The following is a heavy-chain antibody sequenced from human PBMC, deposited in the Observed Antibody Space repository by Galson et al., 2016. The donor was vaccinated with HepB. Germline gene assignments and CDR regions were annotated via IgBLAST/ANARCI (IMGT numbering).Heavy chain of an antibody. V-gene: IGHV3-23*01. J-gene: IGHJ6*02. D-gene: IGHD2-15*01. CDR1: GFRFSSYA. CDR2: TSGTSGVT. Sequence: SPRLSCAASGFRFSSYAMSWVRQAPGKGLEWVSATSGTSGVTYYADSVRGRFTISRDNSKNTLYLQMNSLRAEDTAIYYCAPEDPDIVLVVAANGMGVWGLGTTVTVSS. CDR3: APEDPDIVLVVAANGMGV.